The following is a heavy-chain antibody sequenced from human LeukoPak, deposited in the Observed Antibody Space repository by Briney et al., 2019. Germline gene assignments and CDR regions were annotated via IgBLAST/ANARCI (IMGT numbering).Heavy chain of an antibody. V-gene: IGHV4-4*07. Sequence: SETLSLTCTVSGGSISSYYWSWIRQPAGKGLEWIGRISHSGSTNYSPSLKSRVTMSVDTSKNQFSLKLSSVTAADTAFYYCARDETTGWSRLDYWGQGTLVTVSS. CDR2: ISHSGST. CDR1: GGSISSYY. J-gene: IGHJ4*02. CDR3: ARDETTGWSRLDY. D-gene: IGHD6-19*01.